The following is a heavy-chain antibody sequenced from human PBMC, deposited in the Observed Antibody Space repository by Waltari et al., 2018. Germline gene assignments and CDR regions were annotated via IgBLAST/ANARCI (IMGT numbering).Heavy chain of an antibody. CDR1: GGTFSSYA. Sequence: QVQLVKSGAEVKKPGSSVKVSCKASGGTFSSYAISWVRKAPGQGLEWMGGIIPIFGTANYAQKFQGRVTITADESTSTAYMELSSLRSEDTAVYYCARPSIAARRNYYYYGMDVWGQGTTVTVSS. V-gene: IGHV1-69*01. J-gene: IGHJ6*02. D-gene: IGHD6-6*01. CDR2: IIPIFGTA. CDR3: ARPSIAARRNYYYYGMDV.